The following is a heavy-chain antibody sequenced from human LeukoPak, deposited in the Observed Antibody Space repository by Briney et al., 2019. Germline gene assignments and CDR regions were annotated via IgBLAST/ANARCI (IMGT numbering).Heavy chain of an antibody. CDR2: IRSKAYGGTT. CDR1: GFTFGDYA. V-gene: IGHV3-49*03. CDR3: TRGGDYYDSSGYYCDY. D-gene: IGHD3-22*01. Sequence: GGSLRLSCTASGFTFGDYAMSWFRQAPGKGLEWVGFIRSKAYGGTTEYAASVKGRFTISRDDSKSIAYLQMNSLKTGDTAVYYCTRGGDYYDSSGYYCDYWGQGTLVTVSS. J-gene: IGHJ4*02.